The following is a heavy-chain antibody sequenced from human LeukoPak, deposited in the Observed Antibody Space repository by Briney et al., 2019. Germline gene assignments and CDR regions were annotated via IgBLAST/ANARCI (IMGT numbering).Heavy chain of an antibody. D-gene: IGHD1-26*01. CDR1: GGSISSGSYY. V-gene: IGHV4-61*02. J-gene: IGHJ4*02. CDR2: TYTSGST. CDR3: ARDIGAGGFDY. Sequence: SETLSLTCTVSGGSISSGSYYWSWIRQPAGKGLEWIGRTYTSGSTNYNPSLKSRVTISVDTSKNQFSLKLSSVTAADTAVYYCARDIGAGGFDYWGQGTLVTVSS.